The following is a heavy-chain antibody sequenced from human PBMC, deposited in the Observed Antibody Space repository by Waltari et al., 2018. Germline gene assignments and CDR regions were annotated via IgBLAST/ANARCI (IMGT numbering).Heavy chain of an antibody. Sequence: QVQLQESGPSLLKPSETLSLICTVSGGSISGFYWSWVRQPPGKGLDWIGYIYYTGSTNFNPSLTRRVTMSVDPSKNQFSLTLSSVTAADTAFYYCARGGGGDWEWFDPWGQGTLVTVSS. CDR2: IYYTGST. D-gene: IGHD2-21*02. J-gene: IGHJ5*02. CDR1: GGSISGFY. V-gene: IGHV4-59*01. CDR3: ARGGGGDWEWFDP.